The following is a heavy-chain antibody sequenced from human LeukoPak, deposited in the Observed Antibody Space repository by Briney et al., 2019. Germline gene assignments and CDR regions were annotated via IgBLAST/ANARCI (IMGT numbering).Heavy chain of an antibody. CDR3: AAEITRLGYCSGGSCYIDY. D-gene: IGHD2-15*01. CDR2: ISGSGGST. Sequence: GGSLRLSCAASGFTFSSYAMSWVRQAPGKGLEWVSAISGSGGSTYYADSVKGRFTISRDNSKNTLYLLMNSLRAEDTAVYYCAAEITRLGYCSGGSCYIDYWGQGTLVTVSS. CDR1: GFTFSSYA. V-gene: IGHV3-23*01. J-gene: IGHJ4*02.